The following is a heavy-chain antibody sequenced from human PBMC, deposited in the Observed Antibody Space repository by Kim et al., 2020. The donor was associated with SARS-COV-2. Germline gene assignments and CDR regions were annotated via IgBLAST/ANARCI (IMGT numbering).Heavy chain of an antibody. CDR3: AKGARLCYMYNWFDP. V-gene: IGHV3-23*01. CDR2: ISGGAGST. J-gene: IGHJ5*02. D-gene: IGHD3-16*02. Sequence: GGSLRLSCAASGFTFSNYAMTWVRQAPGLGLEWVSAISGGAGSTNYADSVKGRFTISRDNSKNTLYLQMHSLRTEDTAVYYCAKGARLCYMYNWFDPWGQGTLVTVSS. CDR1: GFTFSNYA.